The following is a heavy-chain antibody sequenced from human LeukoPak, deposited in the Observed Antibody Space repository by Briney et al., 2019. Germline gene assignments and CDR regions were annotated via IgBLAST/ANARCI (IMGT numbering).Heavy chain of an antibody. Sequence: GGSLRLSCAASGFTFSSYAMHWVRQAPGKGLEWVAVISYDGSNKYYADSVKGRFTISRDNSKNTLYLQMNSLRAEDTAVYYCARENDYYDSSGYGYYFDYWGQGTLVTVSS. CDR2: ISYDGSNK. V-gene: IGHV3-30-3*01. CDR3: ARENDYYDSSGYGYYFDY. CDR1: GFTFSSYA. J-gene: IGHJ4*02. D-gene: IGHD3-22*01.